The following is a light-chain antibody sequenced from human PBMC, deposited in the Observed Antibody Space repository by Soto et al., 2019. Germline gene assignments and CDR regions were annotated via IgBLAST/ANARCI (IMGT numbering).Light chain of an antibody. J-gene: IGLJ1*01. CDR3: CSYVGSRTLYV. CDR1: SSDVGSQNL. Sequence: QSALTQPASVSGSPGQSITISCAGTSSDVGSQNLVSWYQQHPGKAPKLMIYEVTKRPSGVSNRFSASKSGNTASLTISGLQAEDEADYYCCSYVGSRTLYVFGTGTKVTVL. V-gene: IGLV2-23*02. CDR2: EVT.